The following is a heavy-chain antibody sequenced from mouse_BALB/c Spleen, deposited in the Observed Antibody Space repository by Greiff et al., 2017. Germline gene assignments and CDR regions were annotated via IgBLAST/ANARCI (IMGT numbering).Heavy chain of an antibody. CDR2: IYPGDGDT. V-gene: IGHV1-82*01. CDR1: GYAFSSSW. D-gene: IGHD1-1*01. CDR3: ASYYGSSFAY. J-gene: IGHJ3*01. Sequence: QVQLQQSGPELVKPGASVKISCKASGYAFSSSWMNWVKQRPGQGLEWIGRIYPGDGDTNYNGKFKGKATLTADKSSSTAYMQLSSLTSVDSAVYFCASYYGSSFAYWGQGTLVTVSA.